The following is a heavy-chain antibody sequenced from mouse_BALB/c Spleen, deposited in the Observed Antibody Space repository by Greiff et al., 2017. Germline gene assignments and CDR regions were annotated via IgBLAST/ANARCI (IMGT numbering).Heavy chain of an antibody. Sequence: EVQLMESGGGLVKPGGSLTLSCAASGFTFSSYAMSWVRQTPEKRLEWVASISSGGSTYYPDSVKGRFTISRDNARNILYLQMSSLRSEDTAMYYCARGDYYGYVPFYAMDYWGQGTSVTVSS. CDR1: GFTFSSYA. CDR3: ARGDYYGYVPFYAMDY. D-gene: IGHD1-2*01. V-gene: IGHV5-6-5*01. CDR2: ISSGGST. J-gene: IGHJ4*01.